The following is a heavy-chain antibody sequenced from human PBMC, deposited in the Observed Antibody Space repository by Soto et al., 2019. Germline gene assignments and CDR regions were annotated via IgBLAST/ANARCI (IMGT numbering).Heavy chain of an antibody. CDR3: AKDRHYGDYVPDY. D-gene: IGHD4-17*01. CDR2: ISGSGGST. CDR1: GFTFSSYA. J-gene: IGHJ4*02. Sequence: PGGSLRLSCAASGFTFSSYAMSWVRQAPGKGLEWVSAISGSGGSTYYADSVKGRFTIPRDNSKSTLYLQMNSLRAEDTAVYYCAKDRHYGDYVPDYWGQGTLVTVSS. V-gene: IGHV3-23*01.